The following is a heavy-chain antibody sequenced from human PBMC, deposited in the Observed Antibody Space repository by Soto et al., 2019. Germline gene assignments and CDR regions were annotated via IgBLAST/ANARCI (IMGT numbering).Heavy chain of an antibody. CDR2: MKPSTGDS. Sequence: EQLVQSGAEVKMPGASVKVSCEASGYTFSSNDIDWVRQASGQGLEWMGWMKPSTGDSGYAQDFQGRITLTRDTATGTAYMELSSLRPEDTAVYYCARGGPAAGFDLSGQGTLVTVSS. J-gene: IGHJ4*02. CDR1: GYTFSSND. D-gene: IGHD6-13*01. V-gene: IGHV1-8*01. CDR3: ARGGPAAGFDL.